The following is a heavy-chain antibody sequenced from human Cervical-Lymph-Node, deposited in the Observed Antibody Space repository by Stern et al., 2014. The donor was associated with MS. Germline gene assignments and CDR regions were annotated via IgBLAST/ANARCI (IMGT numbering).Heavy chain of an antibody. CDR2: VSYDGSVK. D-gene: IGHD3-10*02. CDR3: AKDQGDYFYVKSHGLDV. J-gene: IGHJ6*02. CDR1: AFTFSGYG. V-gene: IGHV3-30*18. Sequence: VQLVESGGGVVQPGMSLRLSCAASAFTFSGYGMHWVRQAPGKGLEGVAVVSYDGSVKYYSDSVQGRFTISRDNSRNTVYLQMNGLRAEDTAVYYCAKDQGDYFYVKSHGLDVWGQGTTVTVSS.